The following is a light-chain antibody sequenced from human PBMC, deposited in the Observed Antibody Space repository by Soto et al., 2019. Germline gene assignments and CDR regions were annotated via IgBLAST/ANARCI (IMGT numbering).Light chain of an antibody. J-gene: IGLJ1*01. Sequence: QSVLTQPPSASGTPGQRVTFSCSGSSSNIGSGTVNWYQQLPGTAPKLLIYGNSNRPSGVPDRFSGSKSGTSASLAITGLQAEDEADYYCQSYGDSLSGYVFGTGTKLTVL. CDR1: SSNIGSGT. V-gene: IGLV1-44*01. CDR3: QSYGDSLSGYV. CDR2: GNS.